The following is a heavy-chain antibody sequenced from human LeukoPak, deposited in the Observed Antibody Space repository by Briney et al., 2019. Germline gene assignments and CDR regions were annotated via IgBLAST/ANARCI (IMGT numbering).Heavy chain of an antibody. D-gene: IGHD1-26*01. CDR1: GFTFSSYA. J-gene: IGHJ4*02. CDR2: ISSSSSYI. V-gene: IGHV3-21*01. CDR3: ARDDSGSYYSPFDY. Sequence: GGSLRLSCAASGFTFSSYAMSWVRQAPGKGLEWVSSISSSSSYIYYADSVKGRFTISRDNAKNSLYLQMNSLRAEDTAVYYCARDDSGSYYSPFDYWGQGTLVTVSS.